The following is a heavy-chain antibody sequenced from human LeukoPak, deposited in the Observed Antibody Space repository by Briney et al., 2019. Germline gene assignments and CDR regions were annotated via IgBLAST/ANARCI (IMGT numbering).Heavy chain of an antibody. D-gene: IGHD3-10*01. CDR2: ISSSSSHI. V-gene: IGHV3-21*01. CDR1: GFTFSNYN. CDR3: ARGDYYLSVGGHPRGMDV. Sequence: GGSLRLSCAASGFTFSNYNMPWVRQAPGKGLEWVSYISSSSSHIYYADSVKGRFTISRDNANNSLSLQMNSLRAEDTAVYYCARGDYYLSVGGHPRGMDVWGQGTTVTVSS. J-gene: IGHJ6*02.